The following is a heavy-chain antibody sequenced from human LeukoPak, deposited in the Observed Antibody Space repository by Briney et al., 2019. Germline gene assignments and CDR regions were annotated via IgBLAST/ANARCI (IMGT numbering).Heavy chain of an antibody. V-gene: IGHV1-46*01. CDR1: GYTFTNYY. Sequence: ASVKVSCKASGYTFTNYYLHWVRQAPGHGLEWMAIINPSDGGTYYEQKLQGRVTVTRDTSTSTVYMELSSLRSEDTAVYYCARDTRAMTAVTRGQHYYYGLDVWGQGTTVTVSS. CDR2: INPSDGGT. D-gene: IGHD4-17*01. J-gene: IGHJ6*02. CDR3: ARDTRAMTAVTRGQHYYYGLDV.